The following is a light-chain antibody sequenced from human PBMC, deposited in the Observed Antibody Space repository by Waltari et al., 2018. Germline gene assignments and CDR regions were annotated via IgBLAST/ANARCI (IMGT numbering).Light chain of an antibody. V-gene: IGKV3-15*01. Sequence: EIVMTQSPATLSVSPGERATLSCRASQSVSSNLAWYQQTPGQAPRLLIYGASTKATGTPAXXXXXXXXXXXXXXXXXXQSEDFAVYYCQQYNNWPYTFGQGTKLEIK. CDR3: QQYNNWPYT. CDR1: QSVSSN. J-gene: IGKJ2*01. CDR2: GAS.